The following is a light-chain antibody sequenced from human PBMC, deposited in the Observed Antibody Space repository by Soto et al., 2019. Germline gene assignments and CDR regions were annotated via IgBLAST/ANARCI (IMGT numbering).Light chain of an antibody. V-gene: IGKV1-5*03. CDR3: QQYNSYPWT. CDR1: QSISSW. Sequence: DIQMTQSPSTLSASVGDRVTITYRASQSISSWLAWYQQKPGKAPKLLIYKASRSESGVPSRFSGSGSGTEFTLTISSLQPDDFATYYCQQYNSYPWTFGQGTKVEIK. CDR2: KAS. J-gene: IGKJ1*01.